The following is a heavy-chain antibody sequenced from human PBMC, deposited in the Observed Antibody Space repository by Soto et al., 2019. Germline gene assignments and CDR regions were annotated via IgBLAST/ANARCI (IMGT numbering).Heavy chain of an antibody. D-gene: IGHD6-19*01. J-gene: IGHJ4*02. V-gene: IGHV3-21*01. Sequence: GSLRLSCAASGFTFSSYSMNWVRQAPGKGLEWVSSISSSSSYIYYADSVKGRFTISRDNAKNSLYLQMNSLRAEDTAVYYCAARYSSGWYPFDYWGQGTLVTV. CDR1: GFTFSSYS. CDR2: ISSSSSYI. CDR3: AARYSSGWYPFDY.